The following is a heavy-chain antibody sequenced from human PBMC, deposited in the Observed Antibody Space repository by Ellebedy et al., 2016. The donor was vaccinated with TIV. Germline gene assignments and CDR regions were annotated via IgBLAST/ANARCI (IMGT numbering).Heavy chain of an antibody. Sequence: ASVKVSCXASGYTFTSYDINWVRQATGQGLEWMGWMNPNSGNTGYAQKFQGRVTMTRNTSISTAYMELSSLRSEDTAVYYCARGREQWLDGDFYYYYGMDVWGQGTTVTVSS. CDR3: ARGREQWLDGDFYYYYGMDV. J-gene: IGHJ6*02. CDR1: GYTFTSYD. V-gene: IGHV1-8*01. D-gene: IGHD6-19*01. CDR2: MNPNSGNT.